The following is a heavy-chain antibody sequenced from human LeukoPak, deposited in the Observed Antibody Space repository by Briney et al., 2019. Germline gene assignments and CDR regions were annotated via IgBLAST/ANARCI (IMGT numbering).Heavy chain of an antibody. CDR2: INHSGST. CDR1: GGSFSGYY. D-gene: IGHD3-16*02. J-gene: IGHJ4*02. Sequence: PSETLSLTCAVYGGSFSGYYWSWIRQLPGKGLEWIGEINHSGSTNYNPSLKSRVTISVDTSKNQFSLKLSSVTAADTAVYYCARGVLYDYIWGSYRQGLDYWGQGTLVTVSS. V-gene: IGHV4-34*01. CDR3: ARGVLYDYIWGSYRQGLDY.